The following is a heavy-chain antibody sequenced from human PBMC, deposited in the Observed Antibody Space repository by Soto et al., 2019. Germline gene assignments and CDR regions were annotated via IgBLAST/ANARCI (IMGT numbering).Heavy chain of an antibody. CDR2: TYYRSKWYN. CDR3: ARAYLYRRSSSWYYYSYAMDV. CDR1: GDSVSSNSAA. Sequence: PAQTLSLTCVISGDSVSSNSAAWNWIRQSPSRGLEWLGRTYYRSKWYNDYAVSVKSRITINPDTSKNQFSLQLNSVTPEDTDVYYCARAYLYRRSSSWYYYSYAMDVRGQGNKVTLSS. V-gene: IGHV6-1*01. J-gene: IGHJ6*02. D-gene: IGHD6-13*01.